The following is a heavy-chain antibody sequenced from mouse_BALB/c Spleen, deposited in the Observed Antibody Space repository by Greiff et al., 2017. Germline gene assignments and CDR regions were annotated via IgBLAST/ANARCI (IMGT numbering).Heavy chain of an antibody. CDR3: AREKVYYYGSSYTGNAMDY. Sequence: EVQLQQSGPELVKPGASVKISCKASGYSFTGYYMHWVKQSHVKSLEWIGRINPYNGATSYNQNFKDKASLTVDKSSSTAYMELHSLTSEDSAVYYCAREKVYYYGSSYTGNAMDYWGQGTSVTVSS. V-gene: IGHV1-31*01. CDR1: GYSFTGYY. CDR2: INPYNGAT. D-gene: IGHD1-1*01. J-gene: IGHJ4*01.